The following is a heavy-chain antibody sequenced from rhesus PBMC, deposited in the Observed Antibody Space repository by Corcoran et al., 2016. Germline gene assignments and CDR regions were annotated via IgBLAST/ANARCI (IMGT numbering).Heavy chain of an antibody. D-gene: IGHD5-12*01. Sequence: QLQLQESGPGLVKPSETLSLTCAVSGDSISSNYWSWIRNLPGTGLEWLGRISGSGGSTDYNPSLKSRVTISRDTSKNQFSLKLTSVTAADTAVYYCARDRAEATATNFDYWGQGVLVTVSS. CDR3: ARDRAEATATNFDY. J-gene: IGHJ4*01. CDR1: GDSISSNY. V-gene: IGHV4-173*01. CDR2: ISGSGGST.